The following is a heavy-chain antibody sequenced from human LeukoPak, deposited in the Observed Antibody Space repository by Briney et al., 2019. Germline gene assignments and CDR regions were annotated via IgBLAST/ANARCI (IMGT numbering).Heavy chain of an antibody. CDR1: GFTFSSYA. CDR2: ISGSGGST. J-gene: IGHJ4*02. D-gene: IGHD2-15*01. Sequence: TGGSLRLSCAASGFTFSSYAMSWVRQAPGKGLERVSAISGSGGSTYYADSVKGRFTISRDNSKNTLYLQMNSLRAEDTAVYYCAKDGGGYCSGGSCIGWGQGTLVTVSS. V-gene: IGHV3-23*01. CDR3: AKDGGGYCSGGSCIG.